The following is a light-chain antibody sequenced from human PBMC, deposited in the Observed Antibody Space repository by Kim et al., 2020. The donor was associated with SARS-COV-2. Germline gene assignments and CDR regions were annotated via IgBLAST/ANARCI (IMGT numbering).Light chain of an antibody. V-gene: IGKV1-39*01. CDR2: TVS. J-gene: IGKJ1*01. CDR3: QQSYTSPWT. Sequence: ASIGDRVTITCRASHSISNYLNWYQQKPGKAPKLLIHTVSNLQRGVPSRFTGSGSATDFSLTISGLQPEDVATYFCQQSYTSPWTFGQGTKVDIK. CDR1: HSISNY.